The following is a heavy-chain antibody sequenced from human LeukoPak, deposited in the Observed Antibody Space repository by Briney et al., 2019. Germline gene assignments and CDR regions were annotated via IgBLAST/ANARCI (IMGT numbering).Heavy chain of an antibody. J-gene: IGHJ4*02. CDR1: GGSISSYY. Sequence: SETLSLTCTVSGGSISSYYWSWIRQPPGKGLEGIGYIYYSGSTNYNPSLKSRVTISVDTSKNQFSLKLSSVTAADTAVYYCARESGNYQRNEVFAYDYWGQGTLVTVSS. D-gene: IGHD1-26*01. CDR2: IYYSGST. V-gene: IGHV4-59*01. CDR3: ARESGNYQRNEVFAYDY.